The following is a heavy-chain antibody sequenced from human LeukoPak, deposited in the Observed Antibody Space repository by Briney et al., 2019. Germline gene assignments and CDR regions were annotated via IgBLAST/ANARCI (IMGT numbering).Heavy chain of an antibody. Sequence: KASETLSLTCTVSGGSISSYYWSWIRQPPGKGLEWIGYIYYSGSTNYNPSLKSRVTISVDTSKNQFSLKLSSVTAADTAVYYCARVGRYGCNLEYFDYWGQGTLVTVSS. D-gene: IGHD3-16*01. CDR3: ARVGRYGCNLEYFDY. CDR2: IYYSGST. J-gene: IGHJ4*02. V-gene: IGHV4-59*01. CDR1: GGSISSYY.